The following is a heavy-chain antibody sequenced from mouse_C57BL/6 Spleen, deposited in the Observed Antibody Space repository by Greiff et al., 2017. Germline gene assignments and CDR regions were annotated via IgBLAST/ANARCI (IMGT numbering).Heavy chain of an antibody. Sequence: EVKLVESGGGLVKPGGSLKLSCAASGFTFSDYGMHWVRQAPEKGLEWVAYISSGSSTIYYADTVKGRFTISRDNAKNTLFLQMTSLRSEDTAMYYCARRRNDGYYFDYWGQGTTLTVSS. CDR3: ARRRNDGYYFDY. CDR1: GFTFSDYG. D-gene: IGHD2-3*01. V-gene: IGHV5-17*01. J-gene: IGHJ2*01. CDR2: ISSGSSTI.